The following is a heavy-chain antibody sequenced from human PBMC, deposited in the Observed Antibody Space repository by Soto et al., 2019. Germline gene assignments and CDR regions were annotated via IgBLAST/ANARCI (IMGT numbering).Heavy chain of an antibody. CDR3: ARGRYGDS. CDR1: GYAFTTYD. D-gene: IGHD1-1*01. J-gene: IGHJ4*02. Sequence: QVHLVQSGAEVKKPGASVKVSCQGSGYAFTTYDITWVRQAPGQGLEWMGWISAHNGNTNYAQKLQGRVTVTRDTSTSTAYMELRSLRYDDTDVYYCARGRYGDSWGQGALVTVSS. CDR2: ISAHNGNT. V-gene: IGHV1-18*01.